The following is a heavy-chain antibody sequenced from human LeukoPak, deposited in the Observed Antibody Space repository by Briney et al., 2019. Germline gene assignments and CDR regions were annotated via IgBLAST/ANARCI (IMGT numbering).Heavy chain of an antibody. CDR1: GYTFTAYY. J-gene: IGHJ6*03. CDR3: ARDDDYGSGTYMDV. D-gene: IGHD3-10*01. Sequence: GASVKVSCKTSGYTFTAYYMHWVRQAPGQGLEWMGWVRPNSGGTKYSQKFQGRVTMTRDTSIYTAYMELDRLRSDDTAVYYCARDDDYGSGTYMDVWGKGTTVTVSS. CDR2: VRPNSGGT. V-gene: IGHV1-2*02.